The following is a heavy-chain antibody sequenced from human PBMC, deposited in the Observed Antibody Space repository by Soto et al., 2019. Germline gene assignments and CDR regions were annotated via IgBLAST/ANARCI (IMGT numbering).Heavy chain of an antibody. CDR1: GYTFTSYG. J-gene: IGHJ5*02. Sequence: ASVKVSCKASGYTFTSYGISWVRQAPGQGLEWMGWISAYNGNTNYAQKLQGRVPMTTDTSTSTAYMELRSLRSDDTAVYYCARNIAVAGYRNNWFDPWGQGTLVTVSS. D-gene: IGHD6-19*01. CDR2: ISAYNGNT. CDR3: ARNIAVAGYRNNWFDP. V-gene: IGHV1-18*04.